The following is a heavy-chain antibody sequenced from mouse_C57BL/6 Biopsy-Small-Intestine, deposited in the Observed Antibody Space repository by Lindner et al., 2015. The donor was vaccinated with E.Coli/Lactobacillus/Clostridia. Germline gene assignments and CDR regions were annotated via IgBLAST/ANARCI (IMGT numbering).Heavy chain of an antibody. CDR1: GYTFADYH. J-gene: IGHJ4*01. CDR3: ARILDSHYVDYFVMDY. Sequence: VQLQESGPELVTPGASVKMSCKASGYTFADYHMHWVKQSHGKSPEWIGYIYPNNGGNGYNQKFKGKATLTVDKSSSTAYMELRSLTSGDSAVYYCARILDSHYVDYFVMDYWGQGSSVTASS. D-gene: IGHD1-2*01. CDR2: IYPNNGGN. V-gene: IGHV1-34*01.